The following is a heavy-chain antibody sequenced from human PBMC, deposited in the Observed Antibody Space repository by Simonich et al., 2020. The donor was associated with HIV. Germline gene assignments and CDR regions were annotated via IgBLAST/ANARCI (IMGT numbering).Heavy chain of an antibody. CDR3: ARGGWELYGGAFDI. J-gene: IGHJ3*02. V-gene: IGHV3-33*01. CDR1: GFTFASYG. D-gene: IGHD1-26*01. CDR2: IWYDGSNK. Sequence: QVQLVESGGGVVQPGRSLRLSCAASGFTFASYGMHWVRQAPCKGMEWVAGIWYDGSNKYYADSVKDRFTSSSDNSKNTLSLQMKSLRAEDTAFYYCARGGWELYGGAFDIWGQGTMVTVSS.